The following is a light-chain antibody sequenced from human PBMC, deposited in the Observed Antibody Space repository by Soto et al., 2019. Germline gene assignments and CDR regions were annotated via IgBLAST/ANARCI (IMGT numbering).Light chain of an antibody. CDR2: EVT. CDR3: SSHTSGSTRV. CDR1: FSDVGGYDY. Sequence: QSVLTQPASVSGSPGQSIAISCTGTFSDVGGYDYVSWYQQHPDKAPKLMIYEVTKRPSGVSNRFSGSKSGNTASLTISWLQPEDEADYYCSSHTSGSTRVFGSGTKLTVL. J-gene: IGLJ1*01. V-gene: IGLV2-14*01.